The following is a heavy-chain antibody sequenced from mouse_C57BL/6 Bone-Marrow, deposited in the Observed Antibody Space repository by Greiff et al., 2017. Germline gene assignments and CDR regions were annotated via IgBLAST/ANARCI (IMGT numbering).Heavy chain of an antibody. V-gene: IGHV1-81*01. D-gene: IGHD2-2*01. CDR3: ARGDLLWLRQRVDY. Sequence: QVQLQQSGAELVRPGASVKLSCKASGYTFTSYGISWVKQRTGQGLEWIGEIYPRSGNTYYNEKFKGKATLTADKSSSTAYMELRSLTSEDSAVLFCARGDLLWLRQRVDYWGQGTTLTVSS. CDR1: GYTFTSYG. CDR2: IYPRSGNT. J-gene: IGHJ2*01.